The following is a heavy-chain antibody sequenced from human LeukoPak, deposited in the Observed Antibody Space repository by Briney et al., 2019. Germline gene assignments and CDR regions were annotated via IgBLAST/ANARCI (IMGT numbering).Heavy chain of an antibody. CDR1: VYTFTSYD. CDR2: RNPNSGNT. V-gene: IGHV1-8*01. J-gene: IGHJ6*02. CDR3: ARGRGIVATIYYYYYGMDV. Sequence: ASVKVSCKASVYTFTSYDINWVRQATGQGLEWMGWRNPNSGNTGYAQKFQGRVTMTRNTSISTAYMELSSLRSEDTAVYYCARGRGIVATIYYYYYGMDVWGQGTTVTVSS. D-gene: IGHD5-12*01.